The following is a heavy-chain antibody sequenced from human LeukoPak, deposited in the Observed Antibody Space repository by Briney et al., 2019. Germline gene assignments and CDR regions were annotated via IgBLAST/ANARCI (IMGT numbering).Heavy chain of an antibody. V-gene: IGHV3-48*04. CDR3: ARALYNTGWYPDHFDS. J-gene: IGHJ4*02. D-gene: IGHD6-19*01. CDR1: GFTFSSYS. CDR2: ISSSSSTI. Sequence: GGSLRLSCAASGFTFSSYSMNRVRQAPGKGLEWVSYISSSSSTIYYADSVKGRFTSSTDNIKNSLYLQMNSLRAEDTAAYSCARALYNTGWYPDHFDSWGQGTLVTVSS.